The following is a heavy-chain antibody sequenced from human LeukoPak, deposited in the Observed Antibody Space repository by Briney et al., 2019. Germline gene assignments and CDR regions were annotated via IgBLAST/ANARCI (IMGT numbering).Heavy chain of an antibody. CDR3: ARNYYDSSDYEYYFDY. J-gene: IGHJ4*02. D-gene: IGHD3-22*01. V-gene: IGHV4-59*08. CDR1: GGSISSYY. CDR2: IYYSGNT. Sequence: SETLSLTCSVSGGSISSYYWSWIRQPPGKGLEWIGYIYYSGNTNYNPSLKSRVTVSVDTSKNQFSLKLSSVTAADTAVYYCARNYYDSSDYEYYFDYWGQGTLVTVSS.